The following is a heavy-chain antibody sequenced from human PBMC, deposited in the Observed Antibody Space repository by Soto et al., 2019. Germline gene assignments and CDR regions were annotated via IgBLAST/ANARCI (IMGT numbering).Heavy chain of an antibody. J-gene: IGHJ4*02. CDR2: IYYSGIT. CDR3: ARHGSN. Sequence: SETLSLTCTVSGVSVSNSSYYWGWIRRPPGKGLEWIGTIYYSGITYYNPSLKSRVTISVDTSKNQFSLKLTSVTAADTAVYYCARHGSNWGQGTLVTVSS. CDR1: GVSVSNSSYY. V-gene: IGHV4-39*01.